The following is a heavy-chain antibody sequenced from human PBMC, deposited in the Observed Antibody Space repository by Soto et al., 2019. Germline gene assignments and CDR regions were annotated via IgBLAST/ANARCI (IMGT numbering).Heavy chain of an antibody. J-gene: IGHJ4*02. Sequence: PSETLSLTCAVYGGSLSGYYWSWIRQPPGKALEWIGEINYSGNTNYNPSLKSRVTISVDTSKSQLFLNLTSVTAADTAMYYCARHHVRGRTIAGAAEFWGQGTLVTV. CDR2: INYSGNT. D-gene: IGHD1-26*01. CDR1: GGSLSGYY. V-gene: IGHV4-34*01. CDR3: ARHHVRGRTIAGAAEF.